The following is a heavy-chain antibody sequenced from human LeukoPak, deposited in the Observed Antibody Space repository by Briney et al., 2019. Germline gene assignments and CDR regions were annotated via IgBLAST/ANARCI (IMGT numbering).Heavy chain of an antibody. Sequence: GGSLRLSCVASGFTFSSHSMNWVRQAPGKGVEWVSYISYSGSTKYYADSVKGRFTISRDNAKNSLYLQMNSLRAEDTAVYYCARVGDDGSGSYHNYWGQGTLVTVSS. J-gene: IGHJ4*02. CDR1: GFTFSSHS. D-gene: IGHD3-10*01. V-gene: IGHV3-48*01. CDR2: ISYSGSTK. CDR3: ARVGDDGSGSYHNY.